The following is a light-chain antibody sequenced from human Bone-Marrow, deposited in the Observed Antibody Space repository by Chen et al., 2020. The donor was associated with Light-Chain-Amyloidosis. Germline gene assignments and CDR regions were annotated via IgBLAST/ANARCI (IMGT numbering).Light chain of an antibody. CDR1: SSNLGINF. CDR2: GNN. CDR3: AAWDGSPSGYV. J-gene: IGLJ1*01. V-gene: IGLV1-47*01. Sequence: QSVRTQPPSASGTHGQRVTISCSGVSSNLGINFVYWYQHFPGAAPLLLINGNNQRPSGFQDRFAASMSGTAAFLAISGLGSEDEDDYYCAAWDGSPSGYVFGTGTKLTVL.